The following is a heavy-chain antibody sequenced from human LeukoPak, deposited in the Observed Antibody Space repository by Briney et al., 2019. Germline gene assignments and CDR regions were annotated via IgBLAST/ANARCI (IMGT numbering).Heavy chain of an antibody. CDR3: ARTITIFGATHYFDY. CDR1: GGTFSIYA. D-gene: IGHD3-3*01. J-gene: IGHJ4*02. Sequence: ASVKVSCXASGGTFSIYAISWVRQAPGQGLEWMGGIIPIFGTANYAQKFQGRVTITTDESTSTAYMELSSLRSEDTAVYYCARTITIFGATHYFDYWGQGTLVTVSS. CDR2: IIPIFGTA. V-gene: IGHV1-69*05.